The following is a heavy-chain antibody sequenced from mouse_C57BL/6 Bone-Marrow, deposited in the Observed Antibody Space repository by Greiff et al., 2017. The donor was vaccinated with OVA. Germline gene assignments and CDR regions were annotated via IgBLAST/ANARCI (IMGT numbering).Heavy chain of an antibody. CDR2: IYPGSGNT. V-gene: IGHV1-76*01. D-gene: IGHD1-1*01. CDR1: GYTFTDYY. J-gene: IGHJ2*01. CDR3: ARAGYYGTLFDY. Sequence: VQLQESGAELVRPGASVKLSCKASGYTFTDYYINWVKQRPGQGLEWIARIYPGSGNTYYNEKFKGKATLTAAKSSSTAYMQLSSLTSEDSAVYFCARAGYYGTLFDYWGQGTTLTVSS.